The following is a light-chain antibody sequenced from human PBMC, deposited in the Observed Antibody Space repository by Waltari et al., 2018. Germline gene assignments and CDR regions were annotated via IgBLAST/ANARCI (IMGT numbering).Light chain of an antibody. CDR3: QKYGTRPAT. J-gene: IGKJ1*01. CDR1: HSVGRT. CDR2: DAS. V-gene: IGKV3-20*01. Sequence: ESVLTDPPASLAFSRGGRATLSCRASHSVGRTLAWYQQRPGQAPRLLIYDASSRATGIPDRFSGSGSGTDFSLTISRLEPEDFAVYYCQKYGTRPATFGQGTKVEVK.